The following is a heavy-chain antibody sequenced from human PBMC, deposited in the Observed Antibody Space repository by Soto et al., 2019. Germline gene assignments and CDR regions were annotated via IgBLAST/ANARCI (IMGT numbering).Heavy chain of an antibody. CDR3: AKGPRRGFSGTDHFDS. CDR2: ISAQAINT. V-gene: IGHV3-23*01. J-gene: IGHJ4*02. D-gene: IGHD5-12*01. Sequence: PGGSLRLSCAASGFTFSNFAMNWVRQTPGKGLEWVSGISAQAINTYYADSVKGRFSISRDNSNNSLSLQMNSLSAEDTALYFCAKGPRRGFSGTDHFDSWGQGILVTVSS. CDR1: GFTFSNFA.